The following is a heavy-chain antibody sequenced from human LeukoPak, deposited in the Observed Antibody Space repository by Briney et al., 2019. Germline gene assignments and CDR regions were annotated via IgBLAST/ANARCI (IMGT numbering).Heavy chain of an antibody. Sequence: SGPALVKPTQTLTLTCTLSGFSLSTSGMRASWIRQPPGKALEWLARIDWDDDKFYTTSLKTRLTISKDTSKNQIVLIMTNMDPVDTATYYCAWTSEVGNFNMWGQGTMVTVSS. CDR2: IDWDDDK. CDR3: AWTSEVGNFNM. CDR1: GFSLSTSGMR. D-gene: IGHD4-23*01. V-gene: IGHV2-70*04. J-gene: IGHJ3*02.